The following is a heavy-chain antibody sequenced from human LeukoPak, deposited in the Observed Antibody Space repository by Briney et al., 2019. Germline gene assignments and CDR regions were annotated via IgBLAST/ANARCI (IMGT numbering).Heavy chain of an antibody. V-gene: IGHV3-30*01. CDR2: ISYDGVHQ. CDR3: ARGRIAPAPKIDH. Sequence: SGGSLRLSCAASGFTFSNYAMHWVRQAPAKGLEWVAVISYDGVHQFYADSVKGRFNISRDNSKYTLYLQMNSLTPDDSAFYYCARGRIAPAPKIDHWGQGTLVTVSS. D-gene: IGHD2-2*01. J-gene: IGHJ4*02. CDR1: GFTFSNYA.